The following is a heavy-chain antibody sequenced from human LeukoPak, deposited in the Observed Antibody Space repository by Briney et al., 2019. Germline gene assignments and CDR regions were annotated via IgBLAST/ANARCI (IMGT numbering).Heavy chain of an antibody. D-gene: IGHD1-26*01. CDR2: IYPGDSDT. V-gene: IGHV5-51*01. Sequence: GESLKISCKASGYSFTSYWIGWVRQMPGKGLEWMGIIYPGDSDTRYSPSFQGQVTISADKSISTAYLQWSSLKASDTAMYYCARHREWPWEPGDYWGQGTLVTVSS. CDR1: GYSFTSYW. J-gene: IGHJ4*02. CDR3: ARHREWPWEPGDY.